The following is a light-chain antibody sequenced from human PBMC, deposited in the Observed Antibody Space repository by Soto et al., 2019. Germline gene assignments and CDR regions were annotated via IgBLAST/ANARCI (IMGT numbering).Light chain of an antibody. CDR1: QGISSY. Sequence: IQRTHSPSSFSASTGDRGTITCRASQGISSYLAWYQQKPGKAPKLLIYAASTLQSGVPSRFSGSGSGTDFTLTISCLQSEDFATYYCQQYYSYPLTFGGGTKVDIK. CDR2: AAS. CDR3: QQYYSYPLT. V-gene: IGKV1-8*01. J-gene: IGKJ4*01.